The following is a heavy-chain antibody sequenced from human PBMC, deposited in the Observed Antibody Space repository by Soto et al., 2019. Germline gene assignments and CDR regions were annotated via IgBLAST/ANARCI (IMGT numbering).Heavy chain of an antibody. V-gene: IGHV1-8*02. CDR3: ARGSSITIFGVVIQAGEGFYYYDMDV. CDR2: MNANNGNT. D-gene: IGHD3-3*01. Sequence: XSVKVSCKASGYTFTSYGISWGRQATGQGLEWMGWMNANNGNTGYSQKFQGRVTMTRNTSTSTAYMELSSLRSDDTAVYYCARGSSITIFGVVIQAGEGFYYYDMDVWGQGTPVTVSS. CDR1: GYTFTSYG. J-gene: IGHJ6*02.